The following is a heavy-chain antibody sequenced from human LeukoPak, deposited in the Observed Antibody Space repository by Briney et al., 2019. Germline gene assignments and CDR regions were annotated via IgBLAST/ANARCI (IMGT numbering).Heavy chain of an antibody. Sequence: SETLSLTCAVYGGSFSGYYWSWIRQPLGKGLEWIGEINHSGSTNYNPSLKSRVTISVDTSKNQFSLKLSSVTAADTAVYYCARAYYDFWSGYSKLDYWGQGTLVTVSS. CDR2: INHSGST. D-gene: IGHD3-3*01. CDR3: ARAYYDFWSGYSKLDY. J-gene: IGHJ4*02. V-gene: IGHV4-34*01. CDR1: GGSFSGYY.